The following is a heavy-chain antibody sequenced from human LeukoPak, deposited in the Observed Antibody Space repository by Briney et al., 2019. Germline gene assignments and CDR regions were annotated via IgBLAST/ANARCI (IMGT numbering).Heavy chain of an antibody. V-gene: IGHV4-34*01. CDR3: ARQDGTSWTFDY. CDR2: INHSGST. J-gene: IGHJ4*02. Sequence: SETLSLTCAVYGGSFSGYYWSWIRQPPGKGLEWIGEINHSGSTKYNPSLKSRVTISVDTSKNQFSLKLSSVTAADTAVYYCARQDGTSWTFDYWGQGTLVTVSS. D-gene: IGHD2-2*01. CDR1: GGSFSGYY.